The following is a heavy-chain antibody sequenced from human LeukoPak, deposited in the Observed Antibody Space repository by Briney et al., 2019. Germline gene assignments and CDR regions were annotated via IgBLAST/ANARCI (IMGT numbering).Heavy chain of an antibody. J-gene: IGHJ4*02. CDR2: ISSSSSYI. CDR1: GFTFSSYS. Sequence: GGSLRLSCAASGFTFSSYSMNWVRQAPGKGLEWVSSISSSSSYIYYADSVKGRFTISRDNAKNSLYLQMNSLRAEDTAVYYCARDLGPDIVATFDYWGQGTLVTVSS. D-gene: IGHD5-12*01. CDR3: ARDLGPDIVATFDY. V-gene: IGHV3-21*01.